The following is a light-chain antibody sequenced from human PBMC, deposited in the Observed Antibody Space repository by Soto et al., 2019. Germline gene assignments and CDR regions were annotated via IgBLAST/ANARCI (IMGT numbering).Light chain of an antibody. CDR1: ERMSRW. CDR2: DAS. Sequence: DIQMTQSPTTLSASVGYRFTITCRASERMSRWLAWYTQKPRKAPRLLIHDASSSQSGVPSRFSGSGSGTEFTLIISSLQPDDFATYYCQQPQSYWSFGQGTKVDI. J-gene: IGKJ1*01. V-gene: IGKV1-5*01. CDR3: QQPQSYWS.